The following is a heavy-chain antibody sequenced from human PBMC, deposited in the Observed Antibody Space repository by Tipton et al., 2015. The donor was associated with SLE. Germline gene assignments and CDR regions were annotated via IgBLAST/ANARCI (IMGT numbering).Heavy chain of an antibody. Sequence: LRLSCSVSGGSISSGGYFWSWIRQHPGKGLEWIGYIYHSGNTYYNPSLKSRLTISVDTSKNQFSLKLTSVTAADTAVYYCTRDRGGYNLDAFDIWGQGTMVTVSS. J-gene: IGHJ3*02. CDR3: TRDRGGYNLDAFDI. CDR1: GGSISSGGYF. D-gene: IGHD5-24*01. CDR2: IYHSGNT. V-gene: IGHV4-31*02.